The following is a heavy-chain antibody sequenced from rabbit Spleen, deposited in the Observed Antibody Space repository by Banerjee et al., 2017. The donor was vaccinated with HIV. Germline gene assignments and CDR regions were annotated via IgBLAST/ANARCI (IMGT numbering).Heavy chain of an antibody. V-gene: IGHV1S40*01. CDR2: IYAGSSAST. Sequence: QSLEESGGGLVQPEGSLTLTCTASGFSFSSNYYMCWVRQAPGKGLELIACIYAGSSASTYYASWAKGRFTISKTSSTTVTLQMTSLTAADTATYFCARDGDVGDNVDYFNLWGQGTLVTVS. J-gene: IGHJ4*01. CDR1: GFSFSSNYY. D-gene: IGHD2-1*01. CDR3: ARDGDVGDNVDYFNL.